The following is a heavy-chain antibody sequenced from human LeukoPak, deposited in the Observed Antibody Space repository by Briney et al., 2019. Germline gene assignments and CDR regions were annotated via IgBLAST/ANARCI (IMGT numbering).Heavy chain of an antibody. CDR3: ARQKYGILDY. CDR1: GYIFTSYW. V-gene: IGHV5-51*01. Sequence: GASLQISCKGSGYIFTSYWIGWVRQLPGKGLEWMGIIYPGDSDTRYSPSFQGQVTISADKSISTAYLQWSSLKASDTAMYYCARQKYGILDYWGQGTRVTVSS. J-gene: IGHJ4*02. D-gene: IGHD2/OR15-2a*01. CDR2: IYPGDSDT.